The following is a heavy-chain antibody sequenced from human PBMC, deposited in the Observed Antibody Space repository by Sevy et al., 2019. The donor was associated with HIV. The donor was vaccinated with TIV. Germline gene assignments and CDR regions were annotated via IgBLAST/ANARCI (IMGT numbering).Heavy chain of an antibody. CDR2: ISYDGNNI. D-gene: IGHD4-17*01. Sequence: GGSLRLSCAASVFIVSYYAIHWVRQAPGKGLEWVAVISYDGNNIYYGDSVKGRFTISRDNSRNTVYLQMNSLRPEDTAVYYCARDFYEFGDPRGLDYWGQGTLVTVSS. J-gene: IGHJ4*02. CDR1: VFIVSYYA. V-gene: IGHV3-30-3*01. CDR3: ARDFYEFGDPRGLDY.